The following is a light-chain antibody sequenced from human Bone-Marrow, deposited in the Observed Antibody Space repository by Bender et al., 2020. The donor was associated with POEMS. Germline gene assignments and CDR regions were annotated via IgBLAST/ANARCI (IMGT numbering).Light chain of an antibody. CDR2: GKN. CDR1: SLRTYY. V-gene: IGLV3-19*01. CDR3: QAWDTSSVV. Sequence: SSELTQDPTVSVALGQTVRITCQGDSLRTYYANWYQQKPGQAPVVVIYGKNSRPSGIPDRFSGSTSGNTATLTISGTQALDEADYYCQAWDTSSVVFGGGTKLTVL. J-gene: IGLJ2*01.